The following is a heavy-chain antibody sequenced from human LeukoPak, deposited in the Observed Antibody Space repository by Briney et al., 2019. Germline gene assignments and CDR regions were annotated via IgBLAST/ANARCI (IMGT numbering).Heavy chain of an antibody. J-gene: IGHJ4*02. V-gene: IGHV1-2*02. CDR3: ARGPYSGDWHFDS. Sequence: ASVKVPCKASGYTFTGYYMHWVRQAPGQGLEWMGWINPNSGGTNYAQKFQGRVTMTRDTSISTAYMELSSLRFEDTAVYYCARGPYSGDWHFDSWGQGTLVTVSS. CDR2: INPNSGGT. CDR1: GYTFTGYY. D-gene: IGHD6-19*01.